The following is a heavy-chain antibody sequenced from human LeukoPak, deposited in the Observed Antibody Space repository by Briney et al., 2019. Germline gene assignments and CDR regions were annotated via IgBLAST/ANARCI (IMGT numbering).Heavy chain of an antibody. Sequence: SETLSLTCTVSGYSISSGYYWGWIRQPPGKGLEWIGSIYHSGSTYYNPSLKSRVTISVDTSKNQFSLKLSSVTAADTAVYYCASRIMITFGGVIAEYYFDYWAREPWSPSPQ. J-gene: IGHJ4*02. CDR3: ASRIMITFGGVIAEYYFDY. CDR2: IYHSGST. CDR1: GYSISSGYY. V-gene: IGHV4-38-2*02. D-gene: IGHD3-16*02.